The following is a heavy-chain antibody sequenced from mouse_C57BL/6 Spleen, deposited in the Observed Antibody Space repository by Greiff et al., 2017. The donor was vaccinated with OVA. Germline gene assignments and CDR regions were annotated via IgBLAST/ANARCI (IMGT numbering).Heavy chain of an antibody. CDR3: TTPPWYFDV. J-gene: IGHJ1*03. CDR2: IDPENGDT. Sequence: EVKLLESGAELVRPGASVKLSCTASGFNIKDDYMHWVKQRPEQGLEWIGWIDPENGDTEYASKFQGKATITADTSSNTAYLQLSSLTSEDTAVYYCTTPPWYFDVWGTGTTVTVSS. CDR1: GFNIKDDY. V-gene: IGHV14-4*01.